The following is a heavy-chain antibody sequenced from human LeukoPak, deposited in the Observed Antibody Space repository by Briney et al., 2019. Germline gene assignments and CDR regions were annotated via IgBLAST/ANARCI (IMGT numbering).Heavy chain of an antibody. CDR1: GASISSGSYY. D-gene: IGHD4-17*01. J-gene: IGHJ2*01. Sequence: PSETLSLTCAVSGASISSGSYYWSWIRQHPGKGLEWIGYIFSGGSTYYNPSLKGRVTISVDTSKTQFSLKMSSVTAADTAVYYCARDFHGAWYFDLWGRGTLVTVSS. CDR2: IFSGGST. V-gene: IGHV4-31*11. CDR3: ARDFHGAWYFDL.